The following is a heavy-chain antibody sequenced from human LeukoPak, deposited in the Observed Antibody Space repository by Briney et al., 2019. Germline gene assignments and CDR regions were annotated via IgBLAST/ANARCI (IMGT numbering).Heavy chain of an antibody. CDR3: ARVTGEQWLEMEGWFDP. Sequence: ASVKVSCKASGYTFTSYAMNWVRQAPGQGLEWMGWINTNTGNPTYAQGFTGRFVFSLHTSVSTAYLQISSLKAEDTAVYYCARVTGEQWLEMEGWFDPWGQGTLVTVSS. J-gene: IGHJ5*02. CDR2: INTNTGNP. D-gene: IGHD6-19*01. V-gene: IGHV7-4-1*02. CDR1: GYTFTSYA.